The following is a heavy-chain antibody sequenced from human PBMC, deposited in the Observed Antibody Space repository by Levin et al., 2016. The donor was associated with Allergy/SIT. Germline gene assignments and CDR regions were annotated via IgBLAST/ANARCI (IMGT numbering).Heavy chain of an antibody. CDR3: AGGGRGYRATFDY. D-gene: IGHD5-12*01. CDR2: ISSSSSYT. V-gene: IGHV3-11*03. Sequence: GESLKISCAASGFTFSDYYMSWIRQAPGKGLEWVSYISSSSSYTNYADSVKGRFTISRDNAKNSLYLQMNSLRAEDTAVYYCAGGGRGYRATFDYWGQGTLVTVSS. J-gene: IGHJ4*02. CDR1: GFTFSDYY.